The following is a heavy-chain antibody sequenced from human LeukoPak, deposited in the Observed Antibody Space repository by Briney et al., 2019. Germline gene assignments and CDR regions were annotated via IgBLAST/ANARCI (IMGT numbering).Heavy chain of an antibody. J-gene: IGHJ3*02. CDR2: INHSGST. CDR3: ARVYDYNDYERAFDI. V-gene: IGHV4-34*01. Sequence: SETLSLTCAVYGGSFSGYYWSWIRQPPGKGLEWIGEINHSGSTYYNPSLRSRVTISVDTSKNHFSLKLTSVTAADTAVYYCARVYDYNDYERAFDIWGQGTVVTVSS. CDR1: GGSFSGYY. D-gene: IGHD4-11*01.